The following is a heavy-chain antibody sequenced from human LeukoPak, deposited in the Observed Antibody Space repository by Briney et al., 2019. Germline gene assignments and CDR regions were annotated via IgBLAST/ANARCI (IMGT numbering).Heavy chain of an antibody. CDR3: ARQSQLWFGELAYFDY. D-gene: IGHD3-10*01. V-gene: IGHV4-39*01. CDR1: GDSISSTSYY. J-gene: IGHJ4*02. Sequence: SETLFLTCTVSGDSISSTSYYWGWIRQPPGEGPAWIGSIYYSGITYYNTSLKSRVTISVDTSKNQFSLKLSSVTAADTAVYYCARQSQLWFGELAYFDYWGQGTLVTVSS. CDR2: IYYSGIT.